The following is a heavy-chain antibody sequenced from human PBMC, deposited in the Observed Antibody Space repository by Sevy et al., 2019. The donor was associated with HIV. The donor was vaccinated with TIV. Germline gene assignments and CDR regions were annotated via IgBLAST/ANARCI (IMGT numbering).Heavy chain of an antibody. CDR3: ARDLEFYDYGDYGPAFMPDY. Sequence: GGSLRLSCAASGITFSTYGMHWVRQAPGKGLEWVAVIWFDGSNTYYADSVKGRFTISRDIAKNTLHLQMNSLRVEDTAVYYCARDLEFYDYGDYGPAFMPDYWGQGTLVTVSS. CDR1: GITFSTYG. CDR2: IWFDGSNT. D-gene: IGHD4-17*01. J-gene: IGHJ4*02. V-gene: IGHV3-33*01.